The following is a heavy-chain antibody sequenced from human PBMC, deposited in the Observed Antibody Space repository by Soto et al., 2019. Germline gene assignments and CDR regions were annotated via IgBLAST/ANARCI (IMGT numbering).Heavy chain of an antibody. V-gene: IGHV1-18*01. J-gene: IGHJ5*02. CDR2: ISAYNGNT. D-gene: IGHD4-17*01. CDR1: GYTFTSYG. CDR3: ARSRATVTQNWFDP. Sequence: ASVKVSCKASGYTFTSYGISCVRQAPGQGLEWMGWISAYNGNTNYAQKLQGRVTMTTDTSTSTAYMELRSLRSDDTAVYYCARSRATVTQNWFDPWGQGTLVTLSS.